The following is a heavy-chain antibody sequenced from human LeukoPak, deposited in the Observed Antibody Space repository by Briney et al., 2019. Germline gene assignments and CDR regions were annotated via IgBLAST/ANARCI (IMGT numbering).Heavy chain of an antibody. CDR1: GGSINSRSYY. D-gene: IGHD4-17*01. CDR2: VYYGGTT. J-gene: IGHJ6*03. Sequence: SETLSLTCTVSGGSINSRSYYWGWLRQPPGQGLGWIVRVYYGGTTYYNPSLKSRITISDNTTKNQFSLKMSSVTDADTAVYYCARRATTVTTGYYYYYIDVWGKGTTVTVSS. CDR3: ARRATTVTTGYYYYYIDV. V-gene: IGHV4-39*01.